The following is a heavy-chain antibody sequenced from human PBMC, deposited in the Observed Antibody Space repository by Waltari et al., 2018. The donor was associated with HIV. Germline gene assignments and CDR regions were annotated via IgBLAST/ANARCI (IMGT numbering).Heavy chain of an antibody. Sequence: QLQLQESGPGLGKPSETLSLTCTVSGGSISSSSYYWGWIRQPPGKGLEGIGSIYYSESTDYTTPLKSGVTISVDTSKNQCSLKLSSVTAADAAVYYCARERYCSGGSCPLDYWGQGTLVTISS. V-gene: IGHV4-39*07. CDR2: IYYSEST. J-gene: IGHJ4*02. CDR3: ARERYCSGGSCPLDY. CDR1: GGSISSSSYY. D-gene: IGHD2-15*01.